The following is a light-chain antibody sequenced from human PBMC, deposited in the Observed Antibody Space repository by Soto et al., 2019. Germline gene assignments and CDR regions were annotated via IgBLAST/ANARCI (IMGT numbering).Light chain of an antibody. CDR3: QHFNNYPPT. J-gene: IGKJ4*01. Sequence: AIQLTQSPSSLSASVGDRVTIACRASQGISGPLAWYQQKPGKAPQLLISAASNLESGVPSRFSGSGSGTDFTLTISSLQPEAFATYYCQHFNNYPPTFGGGTRVEIK. CDR1: QGISGP. V-gene: IGKV1D-13*01. CDR2: AAS.